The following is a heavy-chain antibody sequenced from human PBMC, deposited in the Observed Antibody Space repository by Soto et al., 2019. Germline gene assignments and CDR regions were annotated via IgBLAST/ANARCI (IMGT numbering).Heavy chain of an antibody. CDR1: GDSFSSYA. J-gene: IGHJ4*02. CDR2: IIPIFETA. D-gene: IGHD6-13*01. V-gene: IGHV1-69*01. Sequence: QVQLVQSGAEKKKPGSSVEVSCKVSGDSFSSYANSWVRQAPGEGLEWVGGIIPIFETANYAQNFQGRVTITAVESTTTAYLEVTRLRPQDTAVFYCAASDSSSWQHDYWGQGTLITVSS. CDR3: AASDSSSWQHDY.